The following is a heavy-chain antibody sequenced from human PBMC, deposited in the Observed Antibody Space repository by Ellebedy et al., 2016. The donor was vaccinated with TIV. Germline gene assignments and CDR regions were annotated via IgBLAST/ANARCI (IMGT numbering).Heavy chain of an antibody. CDR1: GGSISSYY. CDR3: ARAAQPNCSGGSCYRIDY. D-gene: IGHD2-15*01. V-gene: IGHV4-59*01. Sequence: MPSETLSLTCTVSGGSISSYYWSWIRQPPGKELEWIGYIDDSGSTNHNPSLKSRVTISVDTSKNQFSLKLSSVTAADTAVYYCARAAQPNCSGGSCYRIDYWGQGTLVTVSS. CDR2: IDDSGST. J-gene: IGHJ4*02.